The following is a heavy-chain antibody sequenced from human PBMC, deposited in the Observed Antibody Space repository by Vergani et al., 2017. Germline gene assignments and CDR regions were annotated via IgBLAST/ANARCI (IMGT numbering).Heavy chain of an antibody. CDR3: ARMGGYDEGDAFRIGYFDS. D-gene: IGHD3-22*01. J-gene: IGHJ4*02. V-gene: IGHV3-23*04. CDR2: ISATGDENT. CDR1: GLPVSGFAFNTYA. Sequence: RLVQSGGGLAHPGGSLRLSCAASGLPVSGFAFNTYAMIWVRQAPGKGLEWVSGISATGDENTDYADSVKGRFTISRDNSKSTLFLQMNGLTSEDTAIYYCARMGGYDEGDAFRIGYFDSWGPGILVTVSS.